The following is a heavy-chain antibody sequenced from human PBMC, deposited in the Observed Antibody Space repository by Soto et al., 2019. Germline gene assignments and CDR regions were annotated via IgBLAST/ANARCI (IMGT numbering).Heavy chain of an antibody. D-gene: IGHD3-9*01. V-gene: IGHV2-5*02. Sequence: QITLKESGPTLVKPTQTLTLTCTFSGFSLSTSGVGVGWIRQPPGNALEWLALIYWDDDKRYSPSLKSRMTIIKGTSKNQVVLTMTNMDPVDPATYYCANSPLFFYDILTGYWFDPWGQGTLVTVSS. CDR3: ANSPLFFYDILTGYWFDP. CDR1: GFSLSTSGVG. J-gene: IGHJ5*02. CDR2: IYWDDDK.